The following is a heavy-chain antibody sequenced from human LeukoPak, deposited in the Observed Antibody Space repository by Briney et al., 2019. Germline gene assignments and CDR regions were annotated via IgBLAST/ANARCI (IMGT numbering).Heavy chain of an antibody. V-gene: IGHV1-46*01. CDR3: ASAAVAGGDYFDY. CDR1: GYTFTSYY. D-gene: IGHD6-19*01. Sequence: ASVKVSCKASGYTFTSYYMHWVRQAPGQGLEWMGIINPSGGSTSYAQKFQGRVTMTRDTSTSTVYMELSSLRSADTAVYYCASAAVAGGDYFDYWGQGTLVTVSS. J-gene: IGHJ4*02. CDR2: INPSGGST.